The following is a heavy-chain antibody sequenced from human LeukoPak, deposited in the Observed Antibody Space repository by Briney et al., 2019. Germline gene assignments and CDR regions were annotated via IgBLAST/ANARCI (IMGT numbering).Heavy chain of an antibody. D-gene: IGHD3-16*02. Sequence: SETLSLTCAVYGGSFSGYYWSWTRQPPGKGLEWIGEINHSGSTYYNPSLKGRVTISVDTSKNQFSLKLSSVTAADTAVYYCAAYYDYVWGSYRYNYYFDYWGQGTLVTVSS. V-gene: IGHV4-34*09. CDR1: GGSFSGYY. J-gene: IGHJ4*02. CDR3: AAYYDYVWGSYRYNYYFDY. CDR2: INHSGST.